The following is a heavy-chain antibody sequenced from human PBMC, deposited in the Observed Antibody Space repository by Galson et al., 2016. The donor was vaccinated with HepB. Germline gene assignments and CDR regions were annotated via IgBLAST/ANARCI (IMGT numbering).Heavy chain of an antibody. D-gene: IGHD2-2*01. CDR3: ASASIIPGARMIFDP. Sequence: SETLSLTCAVSGASISDSNWWTWVRQVPGKGLEWIGEIYHTGTSNNNPLLAGRFTLSVDKSRNQFSLNPTSVTAADTAVYYCASASIIPGARMIFDPWGQGTLVTVSS. CDR2: IYHTGTS. CDR1: GASISDSNW. J-gene: IGHJ5*02. V-gene: IGHV4-4*02.